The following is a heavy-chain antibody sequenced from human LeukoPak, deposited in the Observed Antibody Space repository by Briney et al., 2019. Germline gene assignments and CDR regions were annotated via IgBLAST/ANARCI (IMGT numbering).Heavy chain of an antibody. D-gene: IGHD3-3*01. Sequence: ASETLSLTCTVSGGSISSSSYYWGWIRQPPGKGLEWIGSIYYSGSTYYNPSLKSRVTISVDTSKNQFSLKLSSVTAADTAVYYCARGNRARTYYDFWSGPLSDYWGQGTLVTVSS. V-gene: IGHV4-39*07. CDR2: IYYSGST. J-gene: IGHJ4*02. CDR3: ARGNRARTYYDFWSGPLSDY. CDR1: GGSISSSSYY.